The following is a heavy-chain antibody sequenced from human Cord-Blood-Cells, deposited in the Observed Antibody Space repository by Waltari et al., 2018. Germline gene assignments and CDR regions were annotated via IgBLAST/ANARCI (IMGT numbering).Heavy chain of an antibody. V-gene: IGHV3-23*01. Sequence: EVQLLESGGGLVQPGGSLRLSCAASGFPFSRFAISWFRQAPGKGLEWVSAISGSGGSTYYADSVKGRFTISRDNSKNTLYLQMNSLRAEDTAVYYCAKDILTGYYPNWGQGTLVTVSS. CDR2: ISGSGGST. D-gene: IGHD3-9*01. CDR1: GFPFSRFA. CDR3: AKDILTGYYPN. J-gene: IGHJ4*02.